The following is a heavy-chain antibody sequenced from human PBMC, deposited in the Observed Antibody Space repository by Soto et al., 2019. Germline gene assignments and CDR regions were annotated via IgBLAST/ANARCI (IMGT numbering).Heavy chain of an antibody. CDR1: GWSFSGYS. D-gene: IGHD3-16*01. CDR2: IGHSGGT. CDR3: ARHGGYYFDY. V-gene: IGHV4-34*01. Sequence: SETLSLTCAVYGWSFSGYSWSWIRQPPGKGLEWIGEIGHSGGTVYNPSLESRVTISGDSSNSQFSLKLNSVTAADTAVYYCARHGGYYFDYWGQGAPVTAPQ. J-gene: IGHJ4*02.